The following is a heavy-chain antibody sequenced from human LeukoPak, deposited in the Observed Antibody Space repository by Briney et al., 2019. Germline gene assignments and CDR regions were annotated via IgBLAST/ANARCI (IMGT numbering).Heavy chain of an antibody. Sequence: SETLSLTCTVSGGSISNNYWSWIRQPPGKGLEWIGYIYNSGSTNYNPSLKSRVTISVDTSKNQFSLKLISVIAADTAVYYCARHAGLSYGFDYWGQGTLVTVFS. V-gene: IGHV4-59*08. CDR3: ARHAGLSYGFDY. J-gene: IGHJ4*02. CDR2: IYNSGST. CDR1: GGSISNNY. D-gene: IGHD5-18*01.